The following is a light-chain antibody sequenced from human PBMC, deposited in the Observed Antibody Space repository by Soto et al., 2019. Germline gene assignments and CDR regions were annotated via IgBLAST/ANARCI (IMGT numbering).Light chain of an antibody. CDR2: LAS. V-gene: IGKV2-28*01. Sequence: DIVMTQSPLSLPVTPGEPASISCRSRQSLLDRNGYNYLDWYLQKPGQSPQLLIFLASTRASGVHERFNSNGSGTDFPLKISRVEAEDVGVYYCMQALQTPLTFDGGTKVEI. J-gene: IGKJ4*01. CDR3: MQALQTPLT. CDR1: QSLLDRNGYNY.